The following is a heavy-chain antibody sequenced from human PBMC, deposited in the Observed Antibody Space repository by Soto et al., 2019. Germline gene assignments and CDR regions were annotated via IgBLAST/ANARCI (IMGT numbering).Heavy chain of an antibody. D-gene: IGHD2-2*01. CDR1: GFTFSDYY. CDR3: ARSVPAPTDY. CDR2: ISSSGSTI. J-gene: IGHJ4*02. Sequence: GESLKISCAASGFTFSDYYMSWIRQAPGKGLEWVSYISSSGSTIYYADSVKGRFTISRDNAKNSLYLQMNSLRAEDTAVYYCARSVPAPTDYWGQGTLVTVSS. V-gene: IGHV3-11*01.